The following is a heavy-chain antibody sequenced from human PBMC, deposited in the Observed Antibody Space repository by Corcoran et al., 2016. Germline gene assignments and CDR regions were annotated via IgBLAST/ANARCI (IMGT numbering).Heavy chain of an antibody. J-gene: IGHJ5*02. V-gene: IGHV1-2*02. CDR2: INPNSGGT. CDR3: ARAGYCSSTSCYGGWFDP. CDR1: GYTFTGYY. Sequence: QVQLVQSGAEVKKPGASVKVSCKASGYTFTGYYMHWVRQAPGQGLEWMGWINPNSGGTNYAQKFQGRVTMTRDTSISTADMELSRLRSDDTAVYYCARAGYCSSTSCYGGWFDPWGQGTLVTVSS. D-gene: IGHD2-2*01.